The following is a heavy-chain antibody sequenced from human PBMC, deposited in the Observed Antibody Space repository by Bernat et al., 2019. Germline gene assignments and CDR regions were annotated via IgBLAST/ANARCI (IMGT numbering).Heavy chain of an antibody. CDR2: IWYDGSNQ. V-gene: IGHV3-33*01. CDR3: ARAQLTSYYWVES. J-gene: IGHJ5*01. CDR1: GFTFSSYG. D-gene: IGHD4/OR15-4a*01. Sequence: QVQLVESVGGVVQPGRSLRLSCAASGFTFSSYGMHWVRQAPGKGLEWVAVIWYDGSNQYYADSVRGRFTISRDNSKNTLFLQMNTLRAEDTAVYYCARAQLTSYYWVESWGQGTLVTVYS.